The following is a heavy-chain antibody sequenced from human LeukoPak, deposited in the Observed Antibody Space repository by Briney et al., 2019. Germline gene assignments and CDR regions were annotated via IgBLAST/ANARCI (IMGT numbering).Heavy chain of an antibody. D-gene: IGHD3-10*01. J-gene: IGHJ4*02. CDR3: ARVGITMVRGARSHFDY. CDR1: GYSISSGYY. V-gene: IGHV4-38-2*02. CDR2: IYHSGST. Sequence: PSETLSLTCTVSGYSISSGYYWGWIRQPPGKGLERIGSIYHSGSTYYNPSLKSRVTISVDTSKNQFSLKLSSVTAADTAVYYCARVGITMVRGARSHFDYWGQGTLVTVSS.